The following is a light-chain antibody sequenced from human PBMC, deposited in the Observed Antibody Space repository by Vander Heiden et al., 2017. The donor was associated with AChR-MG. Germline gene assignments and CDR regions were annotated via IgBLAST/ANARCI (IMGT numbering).Light chain of an antibody. V-gene: IGLV2-23*02. CDR2: EVS. Sequence: QSALTQPASVSGSPGQSITISCTGTSSDVGTYDLVSWYQHHPGKAPKIMIYEVSKRPSGVSNSFSASKSGNTASLTISGLQAEDEADYYCCAYADSGTVRFGGGTKLTGL. J-gene: IGLJ2*01. CDR3: CAYADSGTVR. CDR1: SSDVGTYDL.